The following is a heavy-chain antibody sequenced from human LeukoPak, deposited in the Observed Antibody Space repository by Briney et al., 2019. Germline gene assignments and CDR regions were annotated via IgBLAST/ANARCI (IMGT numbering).Heavy chain of an antibody. CDR2: IYYSGST. J-gene: IGHJ3*02. CDR1: GGSISSSSYY. CDR3: ARQGKGPDAFGI. V-gene: IGHV4-39*07. Sequence: PSETLSLTCTVSGGSISSSSYYWGWIRQPPGKGLEWIGSIYYSGSTYYNPSLKSRVTISVDTSKNQFSLKLSSVTAADTAVYYCARQGKGPDAFGIWGQGTMVTVSS.